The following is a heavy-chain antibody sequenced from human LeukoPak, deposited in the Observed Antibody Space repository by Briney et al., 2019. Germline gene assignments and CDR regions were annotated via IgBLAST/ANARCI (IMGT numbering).Heavy chain of an antibody. CDR2: IYYNGST. Sequence: PSETLSLTCTVSGGSISSYYWSWIRQPPGKGLEWIGYIYYNGSTNYNPSLKSRVTILVDTSKNQFSLRLSSVTAADTAVYYCARGPLYYYENSGYPTNWGQGTLVTVSS. J-gene: IGHJ4*02. CDR3: ARGPLYYYENSGYPTN. CDR1: GGSISSYY. D-gene: IGHD3-22*01. V-gene: IGHV4-59*01.